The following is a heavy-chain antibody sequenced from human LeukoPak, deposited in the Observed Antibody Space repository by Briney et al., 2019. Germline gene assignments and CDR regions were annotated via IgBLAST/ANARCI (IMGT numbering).Heavy chain of an antibody. J-gene: IGHJ6*03. V-gene: IGHV1-69*01. D-gene: IGHD3-10*01. CDR2: IIPIFGTA. CDR3: ARDGGYGSGSYYYMDV. CDR1: GGTFSSYA. Sequence: SVKVSCKASGGTFSSYAISWVRQAPGQGLEWMGGIIPIFGTANYAQKFQGRVTITADESTSTAYMELSSLRSEDTAVYYCARDGGYGSGSYYYMDVWGQGTTVTVSS.